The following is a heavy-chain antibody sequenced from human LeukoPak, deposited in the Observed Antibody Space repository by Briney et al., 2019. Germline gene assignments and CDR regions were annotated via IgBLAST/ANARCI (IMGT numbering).Heavy chain of an antibody. CDR3: AREYGSGTYHEYFQH. CDR2: INPNSGGT. Sequence: ASVKVSCKASGYTFTGYYMHWVRQALGQGLEWMGWINPNSGGTNYAQKFQGRVTMTRDTSISTAYMELSRLRSDDTAVYYCAREYGSGTYHEYFQHWGQGTLVTVSS. CDR1: GYTFTGYY. V-gene: IGHV1-2*02. J-gene: IGHJ1*01. D-gene: IGHD3-10*01.